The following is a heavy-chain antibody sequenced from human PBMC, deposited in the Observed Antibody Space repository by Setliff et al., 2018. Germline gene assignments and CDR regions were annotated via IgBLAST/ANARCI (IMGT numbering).Heavy chain of an antibody. V-gene: IGHV1-18*04. CDR3: TRSRGPRVVLAADFDF. CDR1: GFRFTSLG. D-gene: IGHD3-16*01. J-gene: IGHJ4*02. CDR2: LSPCSGES. Sequence: ASVKVSCKTSGFRFTSLGFSWVRQAPGQGLEWMGWLSPCSGESNYAQKFQDRLTVTAETSTKTIYMELRSLTSDDTAVYFCTRSRGPRVVLAADFDFWGQGTLVTVSS.